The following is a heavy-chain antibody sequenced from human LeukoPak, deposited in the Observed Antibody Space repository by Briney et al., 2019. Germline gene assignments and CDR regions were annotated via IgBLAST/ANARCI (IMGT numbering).Heavy chain of an antibody. V-gene: IGHV3-74*03. CDR3: ARSTYKSDGRVYYSFVLFDD. J-gene: IGHJ4*02. D-gene: IGHD3-22*01. Sequence: GGSLRLSCAASGFSFNIYWMHWVRHAPGQGLMWVSRINREGTSTQYADSVKGRFTISRDNAKNALYLQMNSLRAEDTAVYYCARSTYKSDGRVYYSFVLFDDWGQGALVTASS. CDR2: INREGTST. CDR1: GFSFNIYW.